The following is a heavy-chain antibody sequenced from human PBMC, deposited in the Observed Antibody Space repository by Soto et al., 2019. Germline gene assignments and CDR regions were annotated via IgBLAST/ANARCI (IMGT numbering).Heavy chain of an antibody. CDR3: ARGYYDSNGQSNTFDI. CDR2: VYYSGST. V-gene: IGHV4-59*01. D-gene: IGHD3-22*01. CDR1: GASISSSY. Sequence: SETLSLTCTVSGASISSSYWSWIRQSPGKGLEWIGYVYYSGSTNYNPSLKSRVTMSVDTSKNQFSLKLSSVTAADTAMYYCARGYYDSNGQSNTFDIRGQGTMVTVSS. J-gene: IGHJ3*02.